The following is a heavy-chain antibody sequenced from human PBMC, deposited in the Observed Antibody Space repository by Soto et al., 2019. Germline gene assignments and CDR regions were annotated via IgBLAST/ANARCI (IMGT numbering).Heavy chain of an antibody. V-gene: IGHV4-59*01. D-gene: IGHD6-6*01. CDR3: ARDQSIAARPLGFLDYYYGMDV. Sequence: PSETLSLTCTVSGVSISNYYWSWIRQPPGKGLEWIGYIYYSGSTNYNPSLKSRVTISVDTSKNQFSLKLCSVTAADTAVYYCARDQSIAARPLGFLDYYYGMDVWGQGTTVTVSS. CDR1: GVSISNYY. J-gene: IGHJ6*02. CDR2: IYYSGST.